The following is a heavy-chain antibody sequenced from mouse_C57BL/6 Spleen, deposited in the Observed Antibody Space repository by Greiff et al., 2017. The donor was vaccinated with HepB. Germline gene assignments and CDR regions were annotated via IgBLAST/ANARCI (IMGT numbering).Heavy chain of an antibody. J-gene: IGHJ4*01. CDR1: GYTFTSYW. D-gene: IGHD2-14*01. V-gene: IGHV1-74*01. Sequence: QVQLQQPGAELVKPGASVKLSCKASGYTFTSYWMHWVKQSPGQGLAWFGMIHPSDSDTNYNQKFKGKATLTVDKSSSTAYVQLSSLSSEDSAVYYCEMEVLGAKDCWGQGTKVNVSS. CDR2: IHPSDSDT. CDR3: EMEVLGAKDC.